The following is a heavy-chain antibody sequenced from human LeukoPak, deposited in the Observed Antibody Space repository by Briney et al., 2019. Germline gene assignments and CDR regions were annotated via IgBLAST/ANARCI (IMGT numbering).Heavy chain of an antibody. CDR1: GGSISGYY. V-gene: IGHV4-59*08. CDR3: ARHGSTSFDY. D-gene: IGHD1-26*01. J-gene: IGHJ4*02. CDR2: IYYSGST. Sequence: PSETLSLTCTVSGGSISGYYWSWIRLPPGKGLEWIGYIYYSGSTDYSPSLKSRVTISVDTSKNQFSLKLSSVTAADTSVYYCARHGSTSFDYWGQGTLVTVSS.